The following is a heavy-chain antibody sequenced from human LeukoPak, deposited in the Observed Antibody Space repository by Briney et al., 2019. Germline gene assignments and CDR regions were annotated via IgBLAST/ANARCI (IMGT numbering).Heavy chain of an antibody. D-gene: IGHD6-13*01. J-gene: IGHJ2*01. V-gene: IGHV4-59*01. CDR3: ARVEYSSLAYFDL. CDR2: IYYSGST. Sequence: IGYIYYSGSTSYNPSLKSRVTISVDTSRIQFSLKLSSVTAADTAVYYCARVEYSSLAYFDLWGRGTLVTVSS.